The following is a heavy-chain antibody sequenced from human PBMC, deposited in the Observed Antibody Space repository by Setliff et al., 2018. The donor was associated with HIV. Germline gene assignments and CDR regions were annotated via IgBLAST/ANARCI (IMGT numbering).Heavy chain of an antibody. CDR2: LYHSGSP. V-gene: IGHV4-59*11. CDR1: GDSSSSHS. CDR3: ARPVSKYFYGMDV. Sequence: SETLSLTCTVSGDSSSSHSWSWIRQPPGKGLEWIGTLYHSGSPIYNSSLKRRVTISGDPSNNQLSLSLSSVTAADTAVYYCARPVSKYFYGMDVWGRGTKVTVSS. J-gene: IGHJ6*02.